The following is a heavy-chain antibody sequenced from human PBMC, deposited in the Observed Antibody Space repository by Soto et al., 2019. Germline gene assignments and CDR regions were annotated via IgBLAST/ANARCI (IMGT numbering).Heavy chain of an antibody. CDR3: ASGGYDSDYYYYMDV. V-gene: IGHV3-48*01. J-gene: IGHJ6*03. CDR1: GFTFSSYS. Sequence: GGSLRLSCAASGFTFSSYSMNWVRQAPGKGLEWVSYISSSSSTIYYADSVKGRFTISRDNAKNSLYLQMNSLRAEDTAVYYYASGGYDSDYYYYMDVWGKGTTVTVSS. D-gene: IGHD5-12*01. CDR2: ISSSSSTI.